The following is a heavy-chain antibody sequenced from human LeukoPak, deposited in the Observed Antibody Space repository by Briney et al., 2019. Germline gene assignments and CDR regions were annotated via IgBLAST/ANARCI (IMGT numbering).Heavy chain of an antibody. V-gene: IGHV4-31*03. CDR2: IYNSGST. J-gene: IGHJ4*02. CDR3: ARDLSSPPGGVDY. Sequence: SQTLSLTCIVSGASFNTGDYYWNWIRQHPGKGLEWIGYIYNSGSTYYNPSLKSRVTISVDTSKNHFSLRLTSVTAADTAVYYCARDLSSPPGGVDYWGQGTLVTVSS. D-gene: IGHD6-6*01. CDR1: GASFNTGDYY.